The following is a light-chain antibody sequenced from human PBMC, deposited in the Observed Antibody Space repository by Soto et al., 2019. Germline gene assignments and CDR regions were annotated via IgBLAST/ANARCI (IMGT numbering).Light chain of an antibody. J-gene: IGKJ1*01. V-gene: IGKV3-15*01. CDR2: GAS. CDR3: QQYNNWPPVT. CDR1: QSVSSY. Sequence: EIVMTQSPGTLSVSPGERATLSCRASQSVSSYLAWYQQKPGQAPRLLIYGASTRATGIPARFSGSGSGTEFTLTISSLQSEDFAVYYCQQYNNWPPVTFGQGTKVDIK.